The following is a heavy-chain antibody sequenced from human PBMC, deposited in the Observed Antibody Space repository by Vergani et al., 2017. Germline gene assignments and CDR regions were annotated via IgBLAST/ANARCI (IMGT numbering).Heavy chain of an antibody. D-gene: IGHD1-1*01. CDR1: GGSISSSNW. CDR3: AKISWEVHDWSWFDP. V-gene: IGHV4-4*02. J-gene: IGHJ5*02. CDR2: IFHSGST. Sequence: QVQLQESGPGLVKPSGTLSLTCAVSGGSISSSNWWTWVRQPPGKGLEWIGEIFHSGSTNYNPSLKSRFTISVDKSKNQFSLKLNSVTAADTAIYYCAKISWEVHDWSWFDPWGQGTLVTVSS.